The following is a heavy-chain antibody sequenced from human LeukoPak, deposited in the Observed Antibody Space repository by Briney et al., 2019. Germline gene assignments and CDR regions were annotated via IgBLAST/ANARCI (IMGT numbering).Heavy chain of an antibody. CDR3: AKPNGAAHDYFDY. D-gene: IGHD6-13*01. Sequence: HTGGSLRLSCAASGFTFSNYAMSWVRQAPGKGLEWVSAISGSDGSTNYADSVKGRFTISRDNSKNTLYLQMNSLRAEDTAVYYCAKPNGAAHDYFDYWGQGTLVTVSS. J-gene: IGHJ4*02. CDR2: ISGSDGST. V-gene: IGHV3-23*01. CDR1: GFTFSNYA.